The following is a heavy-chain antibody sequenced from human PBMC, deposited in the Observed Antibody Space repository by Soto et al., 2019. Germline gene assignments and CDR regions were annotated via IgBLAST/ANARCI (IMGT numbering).Heavy chain of an antibody. J-gene: IGHJ6*02. D-gene: IGHD2-21*01. Sequence: QVQLVQSGAEVKKPGSSVKVSCKASGGTFSSYAISWVRQAHGQGLEWMGGIIPIFGTANYAQKFQGRVTINADKSTSTAYMELSSLRSEDTAVYYCASPVEIPYYYYGMDVWGQGTTVTVSS. V-gene: IGHV1-69*06. CDR1: GGTFSSYA. CDR2: IIPIFGTA. CDR3: ASPVEIPYYYYGMDV.